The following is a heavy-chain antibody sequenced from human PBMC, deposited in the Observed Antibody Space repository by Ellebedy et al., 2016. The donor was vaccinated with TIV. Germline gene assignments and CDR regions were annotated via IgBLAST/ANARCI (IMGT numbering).Heavy chain of an antibody. J-gene: IGHJ4*02. CDR1: GFTFSNYW. Sequence: GGSLRLXXAASGFTFSNYWMHWVRQAPGKGLVWVSRINGDGSSTTYADSVKGRFTISRDNAKNTLYLQMNSLRVEDTAVYYCARGYCSGGSCYSGSGFDCWGQGTLVTVSS. D-gene: IGHD2-15*01. CDR2: INGDGSST. V-gene: IGHV3-74*01. CDR3: ARGYCSGGSCYSGSGFDC.